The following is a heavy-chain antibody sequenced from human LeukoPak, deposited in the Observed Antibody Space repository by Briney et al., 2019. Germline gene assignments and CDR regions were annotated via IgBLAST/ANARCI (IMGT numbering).Heavy chain of an antibody. CDR3: ARDNSVGDNAWWFDP. CDR2: INPNSGGT. Sequence: ASVKVSCKAPGYTFTGYYMHWVRQAPGQGLEWMGWINPNSGGTNYAQKFQGRVTMTRDMSTSTDFMELSSLRSEDTAVYYCARDNSVGDNAWWFDPWGQGTLVTVSS. D-gene: IGHD1-26*01. J-gene: IGHJ5*02. CDR1: GYTFTGYY. V-gene: IGHV1-2*02.